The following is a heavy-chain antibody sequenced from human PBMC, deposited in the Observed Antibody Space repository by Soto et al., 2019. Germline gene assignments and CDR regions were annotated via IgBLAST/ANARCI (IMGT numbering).Heavy chain of an antibody. CDR1: GASISSGDW. J-gene: IGHJ4*02. Sequence: QVQLQESGPGLVMPSGTLSLTCAVSGASISSGDWWNWVRQSPGKGLEWIGEIYHSGTTIYNPSLKTRVTISVDESKNHFSLKLTSVTAADTVVYYCVRDFKAPNDAWAFDSWGQGTLVTVSS. D-gene: IGHD3-16*01. V-gene: IGHV4-4*02. CDR3: VRDFKAPNDAWAFDS. CDR2: IYHSGTT.